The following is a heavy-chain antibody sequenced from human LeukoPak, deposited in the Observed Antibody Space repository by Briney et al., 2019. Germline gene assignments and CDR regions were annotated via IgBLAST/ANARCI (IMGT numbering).Heavy chain of an antibody. CDR2: ISGSGGST. CDR3: AKWEEYYFDY. CDR1: GFSFSSYG. Sequence: GGTLRLSCAVSGFSFSSYGMSWVRQAPGKGLEWVSAISGSGGSTYYADSVKGRFTMSRDNSQNMRYLQMSSLRAEDTAVYYCAKWEEYYFDYWGQGTLVTVSS. V-gene: IGHV3-23*01. J-gene: IGHJ4*02. D-gene: IGHD1-26*01.